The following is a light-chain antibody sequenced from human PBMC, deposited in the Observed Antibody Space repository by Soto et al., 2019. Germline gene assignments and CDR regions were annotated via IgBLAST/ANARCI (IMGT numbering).Light chain of an antibody. Sequence: QSVLTQPPSASGTPGQRVTISCSGSSSNIGSHFVNWYQQLPGTAPKLLVYNNDQRPSGVPDRFSGSKSGTSASLAISGLQSEDEADYHCATWDDSLNGLVFGGGTKLTVL. CDR3: ATWDDSLNGLV. CDR2: NND. V-gene: IGLV1-44*01. CDR1: SSNIGSHF. J-gene: IGLJ3*02.